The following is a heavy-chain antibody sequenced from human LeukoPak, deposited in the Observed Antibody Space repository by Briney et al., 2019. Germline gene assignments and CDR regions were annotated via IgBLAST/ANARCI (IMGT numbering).Heavy chain of an antibody. V-gene: IGHV3-23*01. CDR3: ATWAHSGYWIATFDY. Sequence: GGTLRLSCAASGFTFSSYGMSWVRQAPGKGLEWVSSISGRGDSTYYADSVNGRFTISRDNSKNTLYLQTNSLRVEDTAVYYCATWAHSGYWIATFDYWGQGTLVTVSS. D-gene: IGHD3-22*01. CDR2: ISGRGDST. J-gene: IGHJ4*02. CDR1: GFTFSSYG.